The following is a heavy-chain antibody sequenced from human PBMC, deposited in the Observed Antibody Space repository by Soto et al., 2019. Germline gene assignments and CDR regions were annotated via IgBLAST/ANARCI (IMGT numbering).Heavy chain of an antibody. V-gene: IGHV3-73*01. Sequence: EVQLVESGGGLVQPGGSLKLSCAASGFTFSGSAMHWVRQASGKGLEWVGRIRSKANNYATAYGAPVKGRFTITRAESKTRAYLQMKSLNTEERAVYYCSIQASDFWGGKPQYSMDVWGKGTTVPVSS. J-gene: IGHJ6*03. CDR2: IRSKANNYAT. CDR1: GFTFSGSA. CDR3: SIQASDFWGGKPQYSMDV. D-gene: IGHD3-3*01.